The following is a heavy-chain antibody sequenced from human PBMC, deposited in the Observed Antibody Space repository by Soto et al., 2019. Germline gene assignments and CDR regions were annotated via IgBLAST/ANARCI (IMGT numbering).Heavy chain of an antibody. Sequence: SETLSLTCTVSGGPISSYYWSWIRQPPGKGLEWIGYIYYSGSTNYNPSLKSRVTISVDTSKNQFSLKLSSVTAADTAVYYCARWSRELPGQPLFDPWGQGTLVTVSS. V-gene: IGHV4-59*01. CDR1: GGPISSYY. CDR3: ARWSRELPGQPLFDP. D-gene: IGHD1-26*01. J-gene: IGHJ5*02. CDR2: IYYSGST.